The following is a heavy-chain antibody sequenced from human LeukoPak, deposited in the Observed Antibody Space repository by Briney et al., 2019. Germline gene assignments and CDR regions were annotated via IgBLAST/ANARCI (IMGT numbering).Heavy chain of an antibody. CDR3: VRNLAVAGTCFDS. J-gene: IGHJ4*02. Sequence: PGGSLRLSCAASGFMFSSNWMSWVRLAPGKGLEWVANIKEDGTETYYVDSVKGRFTISRDNAESSLYLQMNSLRAEDTAVYYCVRNLAVAGTCFDSWGQGTLVTVSS. CDR2: IKEDGTET. CDR1: GFMFSSNW. D-gene: IGHD6-19*01. V-gene: IGHV3-7*03.